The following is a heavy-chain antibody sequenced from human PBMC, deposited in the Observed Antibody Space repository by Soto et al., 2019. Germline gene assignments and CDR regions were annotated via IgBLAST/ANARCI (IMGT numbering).Heavy chain of an antibody. J-gene: IGHJ5*02. Sequence: GGSLILSCAASGFTFSSYSMNWVRQAPGKGLEWVSYISSSSSTIYYADSVKGRFTISRDNAKNSLYLQMNSLRAEDTAVYYCARHPERIAQIGWFDPWGQGTLVTVSS. CDR1: GFTFSSYS. D-gene: IGHD6-13*01. CDR3: ARHPERIAQIGWFDP. V-gene: IGHV3-48*01. CDR2: ISSSSSTI.